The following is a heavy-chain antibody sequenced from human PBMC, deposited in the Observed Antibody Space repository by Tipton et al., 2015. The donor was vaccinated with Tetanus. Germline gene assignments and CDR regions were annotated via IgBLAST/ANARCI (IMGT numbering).Heavy chain of an antibody. CDR1: GFAFSDYS. D-gene: IGHD6-25*01. J-gene: IGHJ4*02. CDR3: ASGSTLDY. V-gene: IGHV3-30-3*01. Sequence: SLRLSCAASGFAFSDYSIFWVRQAPGKGLEGVAVISSNGDNKYYADSVRGRFTISRDNARNSVYLQMSSLRADDTAVYYCASGSTLDYWGQGALVSVSS. CDR2: ISSNGDNK.